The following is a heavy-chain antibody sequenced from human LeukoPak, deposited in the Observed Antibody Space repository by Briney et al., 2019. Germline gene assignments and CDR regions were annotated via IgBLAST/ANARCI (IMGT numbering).Heavy chain of an antibody. CDR2: INPNSADT. J-gene: IGHJ5*02. Sequence: GASVKVSCKASGYTFTGYFIHWLRQAPGQGLEWMGWINPNSADTGYAQKVQGRDTMTTDTSTSTAYMELRSLRLDDTAVYYCARGGVGHCSGGSCPTSWFDPWGQGTLVTVSS. V-gene: IGHV1-2*02. D-gene: IGHD2-15*01. CDR3: ARGGVGHCSGGSCPTSWFDP. CDR1: GYTFTGYF.